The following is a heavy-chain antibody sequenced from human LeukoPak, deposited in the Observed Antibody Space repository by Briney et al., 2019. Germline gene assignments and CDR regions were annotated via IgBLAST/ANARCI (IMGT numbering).Heavy chain of an antibody. V-gene: IGHV3-21*01. CDR2: ISSSSSYI. CDR1: GFTFSSYA. J-gene: IGHJ3*02. CDR3: ASLIVVVPAAMRGSDAFDI. Sequence: GGSLRLSCAASGFTFSSYAMNWVRQAPGKGLEWVSSISSSSSYIYYADSVKGRFTISRDNAKNSLYLQMNSLRAEDTAVYYCASLIVVVPAAMRGSDAFDIWGQGTMVTVSS. D-gene: IGHD2-2*01.